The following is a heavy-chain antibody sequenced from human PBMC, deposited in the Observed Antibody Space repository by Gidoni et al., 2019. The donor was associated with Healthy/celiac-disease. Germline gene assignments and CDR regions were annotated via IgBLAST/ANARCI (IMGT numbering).Heavy chain of an antibody. CDR2: IYYSGST. D-gene: IGHD3-10*01. Sequence: QVQLQESGPGLVKPSQTLSLTCNVSGGSISSGDYYWSWIRQPPGKGLEWIVYIYYSGSTYYNPSLKSRGTISVDTSKNQFSLKLSSVTAADTAVDYCARGEYGSGSYFHYNWFDPWGQGTLVTVSS. CDR3: ARGEYGSGSYFHYNWFDP. V-gene: IGHV4-30-4*01. CDR1: GGSISSGDYY. J-gene: IGHJ5*02.